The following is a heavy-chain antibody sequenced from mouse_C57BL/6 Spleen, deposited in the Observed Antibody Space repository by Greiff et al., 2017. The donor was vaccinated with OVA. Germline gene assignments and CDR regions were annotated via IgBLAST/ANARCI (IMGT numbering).Heavy chain of an antibody. Sequence: QVQLQQPGAELVKPGASVKLSCKASGYTFTSYWMHWVKQRPGQGLEWIGMIHPNSGSTNYNEKFKSKATLTVDKSSSTAYMPLSSLTSVDSAVYDCARKVYSNPFDYWGQGTTLTVSS. CDR2: IHPNSGST. J-gene: IGHJ2*01. CDR1: GYTFTSYW. CDR3: ARKVYSNPFDY. D-gene: IGHD2-5*01. V-gene: IGHV1-64*01.